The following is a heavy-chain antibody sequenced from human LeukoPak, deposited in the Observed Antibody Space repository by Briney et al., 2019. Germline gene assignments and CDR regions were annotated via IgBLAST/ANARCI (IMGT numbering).Heavy chain of an antibody. D-gene: IGHD2-2*01. Sequence: SVKVSCKASGGTFSSYAISWVRQAPGQGLEWMGGIIPIFGTANYAQKFQGRVTMTRDTSTSTVYMELSSLRSEDTAVYYCARLNPDAMTDFDYWGQGTLVTVSS. V-gene: IGHV1-69*05. CDR2: IIPIFGTA. J-gene: IGHJ4*02. CDR1: GGTFSSYA. CDR3: ARLNPDAMTDFDY.